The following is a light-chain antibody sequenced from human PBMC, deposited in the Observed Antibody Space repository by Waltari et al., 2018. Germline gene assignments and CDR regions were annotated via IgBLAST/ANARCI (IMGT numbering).Light chain of an antibody. J-gene: IGLJ2*01. Sequence: QSALTQPASVSGSPGQSITISCTGTSSDVGGYNYVFWYQQHPGKAPKLMIYEVSNRPSGVSTRFSGSKSCNTASLTISGLQAEDDADYYCSSYTSSSTLVFGGGTKLTVL. CDR3: SSYTSSSTLV. CDR2: EVS. CDR1: SSDVGGYNY. V-gene: IGLV2-14*01.